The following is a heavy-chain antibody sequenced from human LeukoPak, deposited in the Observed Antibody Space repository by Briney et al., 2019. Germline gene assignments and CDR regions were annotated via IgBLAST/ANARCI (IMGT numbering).Heavy chain of an antibody. CDR1: GFTFSSYA. J-gene: IGHJ5*02. CDR3: AKRVYYDFWSGPTWFDP. D-gene: IGHD3-3*01. Sequence: GGSLRLSCAASGFTFSSYAMSWVRQAPGKGLEWVSAISGSGGSTYYADSVKGRFTISRDNSKNTLYLQMNSLRAKDTAVYYCAKRVYYDFWSGPTWFDPWGQGTLVTVSS. V-gene: IGHV3-23*01. CDR2: ISGSGGST.